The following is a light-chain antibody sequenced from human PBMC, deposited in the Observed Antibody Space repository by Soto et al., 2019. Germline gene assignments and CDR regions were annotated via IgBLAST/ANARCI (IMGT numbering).Light chain of an antibody. Sequence: ELVLTQSPATLSLSPGERATLSCMASQSVSIYLAWYQQKPSQSPSLLIYDAYNRATGIPARFSGSVSGTDFTLTIVSLEPDYFAVSYCQLGSNWSSEYSFVQGTKMEL. CDR3: QLGSNWSSEYS. J-gene: IGKJ2*03. CDR1: QSVSIY. CDR2: DAY. V-gene: IGKV3-11*01.